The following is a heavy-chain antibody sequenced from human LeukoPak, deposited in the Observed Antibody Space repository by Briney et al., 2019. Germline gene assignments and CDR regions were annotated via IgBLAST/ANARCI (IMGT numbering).Heavy chain of an antibody. CDR2: INSDGSST. CDR1: GFTFSSYW. V-gene: IGHV3-74*01. CDR3: AREDYDFWSGYSVTFDY. D-gene: IGHD3-3*01. Sequence: GSLRLSCAASGFTFSSYWMHWVRQAPGKGLVWVSRINSDGSSTSYADSVKGRFTISRDNAKNTLYLQMNSLRAEDTAVYYCAREDYDFWSGYSVTFDYWGQGTLVTVSS. J-gene: IGHJ4*02.